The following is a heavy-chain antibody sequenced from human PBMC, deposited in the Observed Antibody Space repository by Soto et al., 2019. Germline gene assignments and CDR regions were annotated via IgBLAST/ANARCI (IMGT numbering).Heavy chain of an antibody. V-gene: IGHV5-51*01. J-gene: IGHJ4*02. CDR1: GFSFTTYW. D-gene: IGHD3-22*01. CDR3: ARGYYYDSSGYSESGY. CDR2: IYPGDSDT. Sequence: GESLKISCKGSGFSFTTYWIGWVRQMPGKGLEWMGIIYPGDSDTRYSPSFQGQVTIPADKSISTAYLQWSSLKASDTAMYYCARGYYYDSSGYSESGYWGQGTLVTVSS.